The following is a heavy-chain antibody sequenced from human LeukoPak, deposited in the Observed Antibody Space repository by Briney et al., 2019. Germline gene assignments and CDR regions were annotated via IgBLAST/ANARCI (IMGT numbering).Heavy chain of an antibody. CDR1: GGSFSGYY. Sequence: SSETLSLTCAVYGGSFSGYYWSWIRQPPGKGLEWIGEISHSGSTNYNPSLKSRVTISVDTSKNQFSLKLSSVTAADTAVYYCARGRYYYGSGSYYNPTRYYYYYMDVWGKGTTVTVSS. CDR3: ARGRYYYGSGSYYNPTRYYYYYMDV. V-gene: IGHV4-34*01. CDR2: ISHSGST. J-gene: IGHJ6*03. D-gene: IGHD3-10*01.